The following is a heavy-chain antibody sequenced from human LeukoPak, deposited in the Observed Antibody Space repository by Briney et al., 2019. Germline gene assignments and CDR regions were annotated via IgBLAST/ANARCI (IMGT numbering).Heavy chain of an antibody. CDR3: ARGPVVAATRAVYAFDI. Sequence: SETLSLTCTVSGGSISSSRYYWSWIRQPPGKGLEWIGEINHSGSTNYNPSLKSRVSISVDTSKNQFSLKLSSVTAADTAVYYCARGPVVAATRAVYAFDIWGQGTMVTVSS. D-gene: IGHD2-15*01. J-gene: IGHJ3*02. CDR2: INHSGST. CDR1: GGSISSSRYY. V-gene: IGHV4-39*07.